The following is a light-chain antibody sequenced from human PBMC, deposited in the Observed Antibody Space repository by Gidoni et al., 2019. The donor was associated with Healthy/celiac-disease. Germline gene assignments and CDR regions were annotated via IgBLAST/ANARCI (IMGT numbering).Light chain of an antibody. V-gene: IGKV1-39*01. CDR1: QSISSY. CDR3: QQRYSTLLT. Sequence: DIQRTQSPSALSASVGDRVTITCRASQSISSYLNWSQQKPGKAPKLLIYAASSLQSGVPSRFSGSGSGTAVTLTISSLQPADFATYYCQQRYSTLLTFGQGTKVEIK. CDR2: AAS. J-gene: IGKJ1*01.